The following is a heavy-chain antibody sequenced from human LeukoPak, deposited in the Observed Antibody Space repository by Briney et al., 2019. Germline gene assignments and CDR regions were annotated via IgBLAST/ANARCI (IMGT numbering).Heavy chain of an antibody. D-gene: IGHD5-24*01. V-gene: IGHV4-39*01. Sequence: PSETLSLTCTVSGGSISSSSYYWGWIRQPPGKGLEWIGSIYYSGSTYYNPSLKSRVTISVDTSKNQFSLKLSSVTAADTAVYYCAGGDGYNIDIDYWGQGTLVTVSS. CDR2: IYYSGST. CDR3: AGGDGYNIDIDY. J-gene: IGHJ4*02. CDR1: GGSISSSSYY.